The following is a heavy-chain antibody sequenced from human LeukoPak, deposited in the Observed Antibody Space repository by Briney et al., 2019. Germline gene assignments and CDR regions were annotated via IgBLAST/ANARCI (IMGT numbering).Heavy chain of an antibody. CDR2: INPNSGGT. Sequence: ASLKVSCKASGYTLTGYYMHWVRQAPGQGLEWMGWINPNSGGTNYAQKFQGRVTMTRDTSISTAYMELSRLRSDDTAVYYCARWPIAAVDYYYYYMDVWGKGTTVTVSS. V-gene: IGHV1-2*02. J-gene: IGHJ6*03. CDR3: ARWPIAAVDYYYYYMDV. D-gene: IGHD6-13*01. CDR1: GYTLTGYY.